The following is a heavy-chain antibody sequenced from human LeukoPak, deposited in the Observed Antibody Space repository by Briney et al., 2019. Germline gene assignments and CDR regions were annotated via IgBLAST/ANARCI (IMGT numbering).Heavy chain of an antibody. J-gene: IGHJ5*02. CDR3: ARHEATWRSQNWFDP. V-gene: IGHV4-39*01. CDR1: GGSISSSSYY. CDR2: IYYSGST. Sequence: SETLSLTCTVSGGSISSSSYYWGWIRQPPGKGLEWIGSIYYSGSTYYNPSLKSRVTISVDTSKNQFSLKLSSVTAADTAVYYCARHEATWRSQNWFDPWGQGTLVTGSS. D-gene: IGHD1-26*01.